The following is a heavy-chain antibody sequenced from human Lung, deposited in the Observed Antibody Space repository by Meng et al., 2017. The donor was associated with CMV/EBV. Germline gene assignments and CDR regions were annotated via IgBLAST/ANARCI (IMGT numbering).Heavy chain of an antibody. V-gene: IGHV4-4*02. Sequence: QVERGESGPRLVKLSETRSLTWAVFGDSLPNHIWWAWVRQPPGKGLEWIGGIPHRGSSAYNPSLKSRVSMSIDKSKNQFSLKLTSVTAADTAVYHCLRRSGGSVWGQGTLVTVSS. J-gene: IGHJ1*01. D-gene: IGHD3-10*01. CDR1: GDSLPNHIW. CDR3: LRRSGGSV. CDR2: IPHRGSS.